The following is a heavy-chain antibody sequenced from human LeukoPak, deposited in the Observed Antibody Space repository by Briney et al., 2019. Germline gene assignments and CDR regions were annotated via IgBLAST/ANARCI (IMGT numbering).Heavy chain of an antibody. CDR2: INHSGST. Sequence: SETLSLTCAVYGGSFSGYYWSWIRQPPGKGLEWIGEINHSGSTNYNPSLKSRVTISVDTSKNQLSLKLSSVTAADTAVYYCARGDCSSTSCYPPGFDYWGQGTLVTVSS. CDR3: ARGDCSSTSCYPPGFDY. D-gene: IGHD2-2*01. J-gene: IGHJ4*02. CDR1: GGSFSGYY. V-gene: IGHV4-34*01.